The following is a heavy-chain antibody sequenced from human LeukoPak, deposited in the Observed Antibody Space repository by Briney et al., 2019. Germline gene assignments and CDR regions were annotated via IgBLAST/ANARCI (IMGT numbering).Heavy chain of an antibody. CDR1: GFTFSSYA. CDR2: ISSSSSYI. CDR3: ARDWGTGSQELDY. V-gene: IGHV3-21*01. D-gene: IGHD3-10*01. J-gene: IGHJ4*02. Sequence: GGSLRLSCAASGFTFSSYAMSWVRQAPGKGLEWVSSISSSSSYIYYADSVKGRFTISRDNAKNSLYLQMNSLRAEDTAVYYCARDWGTGSQELDYWGQGTLVTVSS.